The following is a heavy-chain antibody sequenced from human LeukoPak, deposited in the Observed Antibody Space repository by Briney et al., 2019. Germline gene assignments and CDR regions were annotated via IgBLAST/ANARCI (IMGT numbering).Heavy chain of an antibody. J-gene: IGHJ4*02. CDR3: ALLAVASDFDY. CDR1: GCPFSVYE. V-gene: IGHV3-48*03. Sequence: GGSLRLSCAVSGCPFSVYEMNWVRQAPGKGLEWVSNIASSGTTIYYADSVKGRFSISRYNAMSSLYLQMNSLRVEDTAVYYCALLAVASDFDYWGQGALVTVSS. D-gene: IGHD6-19*01. CDR2: IASSGTTI.